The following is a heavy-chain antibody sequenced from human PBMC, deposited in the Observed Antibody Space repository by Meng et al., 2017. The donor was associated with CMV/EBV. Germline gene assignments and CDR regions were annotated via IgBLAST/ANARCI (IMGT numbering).Heavy chain of an antibody. V-gene: IGHV3-11*04. D-gene: IGHD5-18*01. J-gene: IGHJ6*02. CDR3: ARERQLWSNYYGMDV. CDR1: GFTFSDYY. Sequence: GGSLRLSCAASGFTFSDYYMSWIRQAPGKGLEWVSYISSSGSTIYYADSVKGRFTISRDNAKNSLYLQMNSLRAEDTAVYYCARERQLWSNYYGMDVWGQGTTVTVSS. CDR2: ISSSGSTI.